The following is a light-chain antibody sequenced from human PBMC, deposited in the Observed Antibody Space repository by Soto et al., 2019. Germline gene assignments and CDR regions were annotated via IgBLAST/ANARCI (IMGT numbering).Light chain of an antibody. V-gene: IGKV3-11*01. CDR1: QSVSSS. Sequence: EIVLIQSPATLSLSPGERATLSCRTSQSVSSSLAWYQQKPGQAPRLLIYDASNSATDIPARFSGSRSGTDFTFTISSLKPEDFAVYYNQQHTNCHRTFRQETKVEIK. J-gene: IGKJ1*01. CDR3: QQHTNCHRT. CDR2: DAS.